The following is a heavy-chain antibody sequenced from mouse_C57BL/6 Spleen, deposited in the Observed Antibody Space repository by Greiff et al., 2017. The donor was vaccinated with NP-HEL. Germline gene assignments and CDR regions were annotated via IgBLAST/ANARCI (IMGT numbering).Heavy chain of an antibody. V-gene: IGHV5-17*01. CDR3: ARLVSSYFDY. J-gene: IGHJ2*01. CDR1: GFTFSDYG. D-gene: IGHD2-2*01. Sequence: EVQLQESGGGLVKPGGSLKLSCAASGFTFSDYGMHWVRQAPEKGLEWVAYISSGSSTIYYADTVKGRFTISRDNAKNTLFLQMTSLRSEDTAMYYCARLVSSYFDYWGQGTTLTVSS. CDR2: ISSGSSTI.